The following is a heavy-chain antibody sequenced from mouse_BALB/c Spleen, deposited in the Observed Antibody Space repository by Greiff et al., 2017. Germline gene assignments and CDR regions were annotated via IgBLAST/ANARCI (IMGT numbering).Heavy chain of an antibody. Sequence: EVKLVESGGDLVKPGGSLKLSCAASGFTFSSYGMSWVRQTPDKRLEWVATISSGGSYTYYPDSVKGRFTISRDNAKNTLYLQMSSLKSEDTAMYYCARQGITGAMDYWGQGTSVTVSS. J-gene: IGHJ4*01. CDR2: ISSGGSYT. V-gene: IGHV5-6*01. CDR3: ARQGITGAMDY. D-gene: IGHD2-4*01. CDR1: GFTFSSYG.